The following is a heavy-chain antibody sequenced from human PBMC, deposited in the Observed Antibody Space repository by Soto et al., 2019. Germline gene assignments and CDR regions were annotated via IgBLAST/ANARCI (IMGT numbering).Heavy chain of an antibody. CDR2: LWYDGNRK. D-gene: IGHD2-15*01. CDR3: AKEYTPPYFDS. CDR1: GFSLNDFG. Sequence: GGSLRLSCATSGFSLNDFGIHWVRQAPGKGLEWVSHLWYDGNRKNYADSVKGRFTVSRDSSKNTVYLHMDSLRVEDTAVYYCAKEYTPPYFDSWGQGALVTVSS. J-gene: IGHJ4*02. V-gene: IGHV3-33*03.